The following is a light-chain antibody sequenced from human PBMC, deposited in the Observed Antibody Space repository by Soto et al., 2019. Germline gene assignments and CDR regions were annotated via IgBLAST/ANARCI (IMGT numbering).Light chain of an antibody. Sequence: QLVLTQSPSASASLGASVKLTCTLSSGHSSYAIAWHQQQPEKGPRYLMKLNSDGSHSKGDGIPDRFSGSGSGAERYLTISSLQSEDEADYYCQTWGTGGVVFGGGTKLTVL. CDR2: LNSDGSH. J-gene: IGLJ2*01. CDR1: SGHSSYA. CDR3: QTWGTGGVV. V-gene: IGLV4-69*01.